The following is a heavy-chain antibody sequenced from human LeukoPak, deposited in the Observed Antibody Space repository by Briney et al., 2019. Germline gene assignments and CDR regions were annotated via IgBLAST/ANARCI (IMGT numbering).Heavy chain of an antibody. CDR2: IYPGDSDT. CDR3: PRRLYYDSSGYGPNDY. V-gene: IGHV5-51*07. D-gene: IGHD3-22*01. CDR1: GYSFTSYW. J-gene: IGHJ4*02. Sequence: GESLKISCKGSGYSFTSYWIGWVHQMPGKGLEWMGIIYPGDSDTRYSPSFQGQVTISADKSISTAYLQWSSLKASDTAMYYCPRRLYYDSSGYGPNDYWGQGTLVTVSS.